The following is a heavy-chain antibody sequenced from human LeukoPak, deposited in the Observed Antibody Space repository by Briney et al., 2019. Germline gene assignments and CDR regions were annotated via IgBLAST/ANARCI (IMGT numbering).Heavy chain of an antibody. J-gene: IGHJ4*02. Sequence: PSETLSLTCTVSGGSISSGSYYWSWIRQPAGKGLEWIGRIYTSGSTNYNPSLKSRVTISVDTSKNQFSLKLSSVTAADTAVYYCARGTLTYYYGSCDEPDYWGQGTLVTVSS. CDR1: GGSISSGSYY. D-gene: IGHD3-10*01. CDR2: IYTSGST. V-gene: IGHV4-61*02. CDR3: ARGTLTYYYGSCDEPDY.